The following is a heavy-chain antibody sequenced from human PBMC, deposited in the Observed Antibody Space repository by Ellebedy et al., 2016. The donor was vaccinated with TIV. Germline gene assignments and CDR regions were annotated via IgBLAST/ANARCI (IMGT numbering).Heavy chain of an antibody. J-gene: IGHJ6*02. CDR1: GNTLDGFY. V-gene: IGHV1-2*02. CDR3: ARTLGYCSDLSCPGMDV. D-gene: IGHD2-15*01. CDR2: INPNSGVT. Sequence: AASVKVSCKASGNTLDGFYIQWVRQAPGQGLEWMGWINPNSGVTIFAQKFRGRVSMTRDSSISTIYMELSSLTSDDTAVYFCARTLGYCSDLSCPGMDVWGQGTTVTVSS.